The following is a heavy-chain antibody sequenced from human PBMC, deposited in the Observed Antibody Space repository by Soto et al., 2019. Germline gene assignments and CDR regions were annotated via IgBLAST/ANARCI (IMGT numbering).Heavy chain of an antibody. D-gene: IGHD6-19*01. V-gene: IGHV5-51*01. CDR2: IYPGDSDP. J-gene: IGHJ6*02. CDR3: AGHRGSGWYNPYYNMDV. Sequence: GESLKISCEASGYRSTAYSIAWVRQLPGKGLEWVGIIYPGDSDPRYSPSFQGQVTISADKSIDTAYLQWNSLKASDAAIYYCAGHRGSGWYNPYYNMDVWGQGTTVTVSS. CDR1: GYRSTAYS.